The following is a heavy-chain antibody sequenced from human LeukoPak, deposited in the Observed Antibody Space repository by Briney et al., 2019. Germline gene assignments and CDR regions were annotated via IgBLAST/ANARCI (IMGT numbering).Heavy chain of an antibody. J-gene: IGHJ4*02. CDR2: IKRDGSEK. CDR1: GFTFSSYW. CDR3: ARGYGDSIHFDY. D-gene: IGHD4-17*01. Sequence: PGGSLRLSCAASGFTFSSYWMSWVRQAPGKGLEWVANIKRDGSEKYYVDSVKGRFTISRDNAKNSLYLQMNSLRAEEVAVYYCARGYGDSIHFDYWGQGTLVTVSS. V-gene: IGHV3-7*04.